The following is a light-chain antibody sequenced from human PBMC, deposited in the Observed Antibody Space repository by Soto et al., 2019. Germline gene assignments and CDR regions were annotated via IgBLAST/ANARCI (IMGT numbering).Light chain of an antibody. J-gene: IGLJ1*01. V-gene: IGLV2-14*01. CDR3: SSYTSSSTYV. Sequence: QSALTQPASVSGSPGQSITISCTGTSSDVGGYNSVSWYQQHPGKAPKLLIYEVSNRPSGVSNRFSGSKSGNTASLTISGFQTGDEADYYCSSYTSSSTYVFGTGTKLTVL. CDR2: EVS. CDR1: SSDVGGYNS.